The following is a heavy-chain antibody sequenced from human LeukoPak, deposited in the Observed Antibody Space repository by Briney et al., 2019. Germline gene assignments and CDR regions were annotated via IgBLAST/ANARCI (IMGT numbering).Heavy chain of an antibody. Sequence: GGSLRLSCAASGFTFSSYSMNWVRQAPGKGLEWVSSISSSSSYIYYADSVKGRFTIPRDNAKNSLYLQMNSLRAENAADYYWTRDHLISSPQSNYWGQGTLVTVSS. CDR2: ISSSSSYI. CDR3: TRDHLISSPQSNY. J-gene: IGHJ4*02. D-gene: IGHD6-6*01. V-gene: IGHV3-21*01. CDR1: GFTFSSYS.